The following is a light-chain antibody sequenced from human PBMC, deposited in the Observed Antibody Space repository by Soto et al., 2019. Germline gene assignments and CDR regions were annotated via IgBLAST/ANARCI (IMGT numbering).Light chain of an antibody. CDR1: QSIVTY. Sequence: DIQMTQSPNSLSASVGDRVTITCRASQSIVTYLNWYQQKPGKAPNLLVYAASSLQSGVPSRFSGSVSGTDFTLTITTLQPEDFATYYCQQTYRPPYSIGQGTKLEI. V-gene: IGKV1-39*01. J-gene: IGKJ2*01. CDR2: AAS. CDR3: QQTYRPPYS.